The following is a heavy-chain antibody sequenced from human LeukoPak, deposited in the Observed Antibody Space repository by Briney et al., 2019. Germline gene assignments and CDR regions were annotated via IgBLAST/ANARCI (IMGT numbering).Heavy chain of an antibody. CDR1: GFTFSTYA. V-gene: IGHV3-23*01. Sequence: GGSLRLSCAASGFTFSTYAMTWVRQAPGKGLEWVSIIGGSDSRAYYADSVKGRFTISRDNSKNTLYLQMNSLRAEDTAVYYCVKDSSSYNWGYMDVWGKGTTVIVSS. J-gene: IGHJ6*03. CDR2: IGGSDSRA. CDR3: VKDSSSYNWGYMDV. D-gene: IGHD1-20*01.